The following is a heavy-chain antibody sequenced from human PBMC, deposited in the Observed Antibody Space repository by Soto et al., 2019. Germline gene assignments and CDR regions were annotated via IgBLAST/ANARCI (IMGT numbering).Heavy chain of an antibody. J-gene: IGHJ4*02. CDR2: ISGSGGST. Sequence: WVSLRLSCVASGFTFSSYAMSWVRQAPGKGLEWVSAISGSGGSTYYADSVKGRFTISRDNSKNTLYLQMNSLRAEDTAVYYCAIDYGDYEYYSGYWGQGTLVAVSS. CDR3: AIDYGDYEYYSGY. V-gene: IGHV3-23*01. CDR1: GFTFSSYA. D-gene: IGHD4-17*01.